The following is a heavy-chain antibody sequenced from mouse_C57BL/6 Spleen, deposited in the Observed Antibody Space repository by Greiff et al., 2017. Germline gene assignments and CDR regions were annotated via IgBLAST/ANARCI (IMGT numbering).Heavy chain of an antibody. CDR1: GFTFSDYG. CDR3: ERPGGGYYFDY. V-gene: IGHV5-17*01. J-gene: IGHJ2*01. D-gene: IGHD1-1*02. CDR2: ISSGSSTI. Sequence: VQLKESGGGLVKPGGSLKLSCAASGFTFSDYGMHWVRQAPEKGLEWVAYISSGSSTIYYAGTVKGRFTISRDNAKTTLFLQMTSLRSEDTALFYCERPGGGYYFDYWGQGTTLTVSS.